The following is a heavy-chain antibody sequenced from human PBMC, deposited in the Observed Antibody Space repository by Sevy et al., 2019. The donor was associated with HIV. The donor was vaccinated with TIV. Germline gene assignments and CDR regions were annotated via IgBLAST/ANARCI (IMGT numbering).Heavy chain of an antibody. D-gene: IGHD2-2*01. CDR2: LNWRNDKI. Sequence: GGSLRLSCVASGFNFVDYVIHWVRQTPGKGLEWVSGLNWRNDKIGSADSVRGRFTVSRDNAKNSLYLEMNDLRPEDTALYYWASPRGIEPAALAGMDVWGQGTTVTVSS. CDR1: GFNFVDYV. J-gene: IGHJ6*02. CDR3: ASPRGIEPAALAGMDV. V-gene: IGHV3-9*01.